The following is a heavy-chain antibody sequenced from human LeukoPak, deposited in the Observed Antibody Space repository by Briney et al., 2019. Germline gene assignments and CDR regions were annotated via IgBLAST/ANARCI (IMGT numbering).Heavy chain of an antibody. CDR3: AKDWQPLKWEPKMPLKDAFDI. Sequence: PGGSLRLSCAASGFTFSSYAMSWVRQAPGKGLEWVSAISGSGGSAYYADSVKGRFTISRDNSKNTLYLQMNSLRAEDTAVYYCAKDWQPLKWEPKMPLKDAFDIWGQGTMVTVSS. CDR1: GFTFSSYA. V-gene: IGHV3-23*01. CDR2: ISGSGGSA. D-gene: IGHD1-26*01. J-gene: IGHJ3*02.